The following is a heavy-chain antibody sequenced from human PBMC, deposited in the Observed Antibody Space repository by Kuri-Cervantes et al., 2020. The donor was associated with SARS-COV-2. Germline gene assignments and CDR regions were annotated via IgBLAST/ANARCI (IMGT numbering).Heavy chain of an antibody. CDR3: ARAVLGVVAYFDY. J-gene: IGHJ4*02. CDR1: GFTFSSYW. Sequence: GESLKISCAASGFTFSSYWMSWVRQAPGKGLEWVANIKQDGSEKYYVDSVKGRSTISRDNAKNSLYLQMNSLRAEDTAVYYCARAVLGVVAYFDYWGQGTLVTVSS. D-gene: IGHD3-3*01. CDR2: IKQDGSEK. V-gene: IGHV3-7*04.